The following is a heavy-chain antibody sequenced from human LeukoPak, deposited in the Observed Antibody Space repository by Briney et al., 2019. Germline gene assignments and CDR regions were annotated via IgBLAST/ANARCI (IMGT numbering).Heavy chain of an antibody. D-gene: IGHD4-23*01. CDR2: IIPSGDST. CDR1: GFTFSSYA. CDR3: AKERWTTTAFDY. J-gene: IGHJ4*02. V-gene: IGHV3-23*01. Sequence: PGGSLRLSCAASGFTFSSYAMSWVRQAPGRGLEWVSAIIPSGDSTYYADSVKGRFTISRDNSKSTLFLQMNSLRAEDTAVYYCAKERWTTTAFDYWGQGTLVTVSS.